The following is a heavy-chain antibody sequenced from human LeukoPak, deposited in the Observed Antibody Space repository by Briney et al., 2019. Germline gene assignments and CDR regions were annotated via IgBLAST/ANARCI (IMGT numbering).Heavy chain of an antibody. CDR2: ISAYNGNT. Sequence: ASVKVSCKASGYTFTSYGISWVRQAPGQGLEWMGWISAYNGNTNYAQRVQGRVTMTTDTSTSTAYMELRSLRSDDTAVYYCARGGLYYYDSSAYYHSDYWGQGTLVTVSS. CDR1: GYTFTSYG. CDR3: ARGGLYYYDSSAYYHSDY. V-gene: IGHV1-18*01. J-gene: IGHJ4*02. D-gene: IGHD3-22*01.